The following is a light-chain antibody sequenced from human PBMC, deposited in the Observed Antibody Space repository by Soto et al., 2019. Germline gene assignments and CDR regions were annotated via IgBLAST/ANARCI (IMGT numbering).Light chain of an antibody. CDR1: QDIRSW. V-gene: IGKV1D-12*01. CDR3: QQAKSPGA. Sequence: DIQMTQSPSAVSASVGDTVIISCRASQDIRSWLAWYQQKPGKAPNLLIYAASSLRRGVPSRFSGSGSGTDFTLTITNLQPEDFATYYCQQAKSPGAFGQGTKVEIK. CDR2: AAS. J-gene: IGKJ1*01.